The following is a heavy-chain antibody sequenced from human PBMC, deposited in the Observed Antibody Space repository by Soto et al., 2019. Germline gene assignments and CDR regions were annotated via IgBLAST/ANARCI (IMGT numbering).Heavy chain of an antibody. CDR3: ARQAKTEYSSSSFDY. J-gene: IGHJ4*02. CDR1: GGSISSGGYY. D-gene: IGHD6-6*01. CDR2: IYYSGST. Sequence: PSETLSLTCTVSGGSISSGGYYWSWIRQHPGKGLEWIGYIYYSGSTYYNPSLKSRVTISVDTSKNQFSLKLSSVTAADTAVYYCARQAKTEYSSSSFDYWGQGTLVTVSS. V-gene: IGHV4-31*03.